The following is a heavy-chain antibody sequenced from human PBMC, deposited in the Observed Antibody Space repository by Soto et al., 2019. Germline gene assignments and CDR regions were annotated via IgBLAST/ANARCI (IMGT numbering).Heavy chain of an antibody. CDR3: AKDRGDPGPFDY. Sequence: AGGSLRLSCAASGFTFRSYAMSWVRQAPGKGLEWVSAISGSGGSTYYADSVKGRFTISRDNSKNTLYLQMNSLRAEDTAVYYCAKDRGDPGPFDYWGQGTLVTVSS. D-gene: IGHD3-10*01. J-gene: IGHJ4*02. CDR2: ISGSGGST. V-gene: IGHV3-23*01. CDR1: GFTFRSYA.